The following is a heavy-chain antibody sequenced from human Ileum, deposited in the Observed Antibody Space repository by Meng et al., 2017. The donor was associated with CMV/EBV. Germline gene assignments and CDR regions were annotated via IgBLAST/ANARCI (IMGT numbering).Heavy chain of an antibody. Sequence: GGSLRLSCAASGFTFSDYWMHWVRQAPGKGLVWVSRIDYDGSSATYADSVKGRFTIFRDNSKNTLNLQMNGLGPEDTAVYYCTRGYSGSSGWGQGTLVTVSS. CDR3: TRGYSGSSG. V-gene: IGHV3-74*01. CDR2: IDYDGSSA. J-gene: IGHJ4*02. CDR1: GFTFSDYW. D-gene: IGHD4-11*01.